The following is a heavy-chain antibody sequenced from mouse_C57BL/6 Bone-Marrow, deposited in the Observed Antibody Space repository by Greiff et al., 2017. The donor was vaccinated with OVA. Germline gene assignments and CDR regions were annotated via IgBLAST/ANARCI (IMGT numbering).Heavy chain of an antibody. J-gene: IGHJ2*01. CDR1: GYAFSSSW. CDR2: IYPGDGDT. Sequence: QVQLQQSGPELVKPGASVKISCKASGYAFSSSWMNWVKQRPGKGLEWIRRIYPGDGDTNYNGKFKGKATLTADKSSSTAYMQLSSLTSEDSAVYFCARSSYYYGSSFFDYWGQGTTLTVSS. D-gene: IGHD1-1*01. CDR3: ARSSYYYGSSFFDY. V-gene: IGHV1-82*01.